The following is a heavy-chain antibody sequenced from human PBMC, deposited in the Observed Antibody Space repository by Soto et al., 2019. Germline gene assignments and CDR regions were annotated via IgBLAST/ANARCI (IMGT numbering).Heavy chain of an antibody. CDR2: ISGSGGST. Sequence: GSLRLSCAASGFTFSSYAMSWVRQAPGEGLEWVSAISGSGGSTYYADSVKGRFTISRDNAKNSLYLQMNSPRAEDTAVYYCARDPIIAMVRGVINWFDPWGQGTLVTVSS. D-gene: IGHD3-10*01. J-gene: IGHJ5*02. V-gene: IGHV3-23*01. CDR3: ARDPIIAMVRGVINWFDP. CDR1: GFTFSSYA.